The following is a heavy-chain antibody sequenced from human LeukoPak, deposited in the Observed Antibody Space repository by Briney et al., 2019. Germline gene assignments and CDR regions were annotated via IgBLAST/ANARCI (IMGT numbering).Heavy chain of an antibody. CDR1: GFTVSSNY. CDR3: ARVGGCSGGSCYPTAFDY. CDR2: IYSGGST. Sequence: GGSLRLSCAASGFTVSSNYMSWVRQAPGKGLEWFSVIYSGGSTYYADSVKGRFTISRDNSKNTLYLQMNSLRAEDTAVYYCARVGGCSGGSCYPTAFDYWGQGTLVTVSS. D-gene: IGHD2-15*01. V-gene: IGHV3-53*01. J-gene: IGHJ4*02.